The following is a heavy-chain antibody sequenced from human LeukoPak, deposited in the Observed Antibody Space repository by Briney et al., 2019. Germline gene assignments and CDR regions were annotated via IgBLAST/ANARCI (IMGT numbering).Heavy chain of an antibody. D-gene: IGHD5-24*01. CDR3: ARGDRDGYNYLCAS. J-gene: IGHJ4*02. CDR1: GFTFSSYS. V-gene: IGHV3-48*02. CDR2: ISSGSVTI. Sequence: PGGSLRLSCAASGFTFSSYSMHWVRQAPGKGLEWISYISSGSVTIYYADSVKGRFTISRDNAKNSLYLQMHSLRDEDTAVYYCARGDRDGYNYLCASWGQGTLVTVSS.